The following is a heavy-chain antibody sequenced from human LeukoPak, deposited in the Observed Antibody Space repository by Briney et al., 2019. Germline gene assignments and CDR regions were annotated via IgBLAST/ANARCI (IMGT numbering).Heavy chain of an antibody. CDR2: IWYDGSNK. D-gene: IGHD3-22*01. Sequence: PGGSLRLSCAASGFTFSSYGMHWVRQAPGKGLEWVAAIWYDGSNKYYADSVKGRFTISRDNSKNTLYLQMNSLRAEDTAVYYCAKEGLSGYYDSSGYDYWGQGTLVTVSS. V-gene: IGHV3-33*06. CDR1: GFTFSSYG. CDR3: AKEGLSGYYDSSGYDY. J-gene: IGHJ4*02.